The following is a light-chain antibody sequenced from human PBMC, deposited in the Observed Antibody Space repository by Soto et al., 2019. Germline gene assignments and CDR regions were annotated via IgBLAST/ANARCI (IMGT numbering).Light chain of an antibody. V-gene: IGKV1-5*01. CDR1: QSISNR. Sequence: DIQMTQYPSTLSASVGDRVTITCRASQSISNRLAWYNQKPGKTPNLLIYDASNLGSGVPSRLSGSGSGTEFTLTISSMKPDDFATYYCQQYDNYSTFGQGTKVDIK. J-gene: IGKJ1*01. CDR2: DAS. CDR3: QQYDNYST.